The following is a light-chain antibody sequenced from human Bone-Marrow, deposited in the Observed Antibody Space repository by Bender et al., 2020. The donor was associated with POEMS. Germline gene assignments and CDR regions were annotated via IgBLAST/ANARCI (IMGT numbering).Light chain of an antibody. Sequence: SYELNQPPSVSVSPGQTVTITCSGNTLGNKYASWYQQKPGQSPVLVIYEDDRRPSGIPERFSGSNSGNTATLTISGTQAMDEGDYYCQAWDSGVVFGGGTKLTVL. CDR2: EDD. CDR1: TLGNKY. J-gene: IGLJ2*01. V-gene: IGLV3-1*01. CDR3: QAWDSGVV.